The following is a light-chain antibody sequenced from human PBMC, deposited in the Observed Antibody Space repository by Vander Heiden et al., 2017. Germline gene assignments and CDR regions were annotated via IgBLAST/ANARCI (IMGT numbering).Light chain of an antibody. Sequence: IQMTRAPSSLSASVGDRVTITCRASQGLGDDLFCYHQKPGKAPQLLIYVAASLQSGGTSRFIGSGCGTNFCLTIISLQPEEYATYYCLQDDSFSYPFGQGTKLEMK. CDR3: LQDDSFSYP. CDR2: VAA. J-gene: IGKJ2*01. V-gene: IGKV1-6*01. CDR1: QGLGDD.